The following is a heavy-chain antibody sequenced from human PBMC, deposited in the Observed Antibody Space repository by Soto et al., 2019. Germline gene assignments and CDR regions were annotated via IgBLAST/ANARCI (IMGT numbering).Heavy chain of an antibody. CDR2: ISGSGGST. Sequence: GGSLRLSCAASGFTFSSYAMSWVRQAPGKGLEWVSAISGSGGSTYYADSVKGRFTISRDNAKNTLYLQMNSLRAEDTAVYYCARVNIVATNFDYWGQGTLVTVSS. CDR1: GFTFSSYA. J-gene: IGHJ4*02. CDR3: ARVNIVATNFDY. V-gene: IGHV3-23*01. D-gene: IGHD5-12*01.